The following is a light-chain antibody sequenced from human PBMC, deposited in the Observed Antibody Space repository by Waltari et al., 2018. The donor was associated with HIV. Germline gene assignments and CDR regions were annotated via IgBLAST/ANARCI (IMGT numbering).Light chain of an antibody. V-gene: IGKV3-11*01. J-gene: IGKJ4*01. CDR2: DAS. Sequence: EIVLTQSPATLSLSPGESATLSCRASQSIEHVLVWYQQKPGQAPRLVVYDASKRASGVPTRFTGSWSGTDFTLTIDNLEPEDFALYFCQQRHSFPPTFGGGSKVE. CDR3: QQRHSFPPT. CDR1: QSIEHV.